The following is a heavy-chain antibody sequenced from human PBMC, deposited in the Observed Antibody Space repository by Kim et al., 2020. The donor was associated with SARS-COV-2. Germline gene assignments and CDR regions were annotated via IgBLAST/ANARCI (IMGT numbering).Heavy chain of an antibody. V-gene: IGHV4-34*01. CDR1: GGSFSGYY. CDR3: AREGGLGSLRWWN. J-gene: IGHJ4*02. D-gene: IGHD3-10*01. CDR2: INHSGST. Sequence: SETLSLTCAVYGGSFSGYYWSWIRQPPGKGLEWIGEINHSGSTNYNPSLKSRVTISVDTSKNQFSLKLSSVTAADTAVYYCAREGGLGSLRWWNWAQGTLVTVSS.